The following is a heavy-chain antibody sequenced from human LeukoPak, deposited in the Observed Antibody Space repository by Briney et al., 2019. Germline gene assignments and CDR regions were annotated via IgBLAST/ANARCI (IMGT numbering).Heavy chain of an antibody. J-gene: IGHJ4*02. Sequence: PSETLSFTCTVSGGSISSYYWSWIRQPPGKGLEWIGYIYYSGSTNHNPSLKSRVTISVDTSKNQYSLKLSSVTAADTAVYYCARYIAVAGTVDYWGQGTLVTVSS. CDR1: GGSISSYY. CDR2: IYYSGST. CDR3: ARYIAVAGTVDY. V-gene: IGHV4-59*01. D-gene: IGHD6-19*01.